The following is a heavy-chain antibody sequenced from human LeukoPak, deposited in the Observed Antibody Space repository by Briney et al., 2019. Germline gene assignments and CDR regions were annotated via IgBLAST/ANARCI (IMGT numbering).Heavy chain of an antibody. CDR1: GFTFSSYS. CDR3: AKFISSWSPPYYYYYYMDV. D-gene: IGHD6-13*01. V-gene: IGHV3-23*01. CDR2: ISGSGGST. J-gene: IGHJ6*03. Sequence: PGGSLRLSCAASGFTFSSYSMNWVRQAPGKGLEWVSAISGSGGSTYYADSVKGRFTISRDNSKNTLYLQMNSLRAEDTAVYYCAKFISSWSPPYYYYYYMDVWGKGTTVTVSS.